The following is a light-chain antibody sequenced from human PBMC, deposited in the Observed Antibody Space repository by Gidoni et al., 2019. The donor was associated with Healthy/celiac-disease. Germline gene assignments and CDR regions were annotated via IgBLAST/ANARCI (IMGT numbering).Light chain of an antibody. Sequence: EIPMTQAPSSLSASAGDRVTITCRASQSSSSYLNWYQQKPGKAPKLLIYAASSLQSGVPSRFSGSGSGTDFTLTISSLQPEDFATYYCQQSYSTPRTFGQGTKLEIK. CDR1: QSSSSY. J-gene: IGKJ2*01. V-gene: IGKV1-39*01. CDR2: AAS. CDR3: QQSYSTPRT.